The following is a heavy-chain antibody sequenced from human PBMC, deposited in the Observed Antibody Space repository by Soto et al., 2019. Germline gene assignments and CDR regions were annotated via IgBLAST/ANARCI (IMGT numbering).Heavy chain of an antibody. V-gene: IGHV3-53*01. CDR2: IYSGGST. CDR3: ARGYKSWMTTVPPDY. Sequence: EVQLVESGGGLIQPGGSLRLSCAASGFTVSSNYMSWVRQAPGKGLEWVSVIYSGGSTYYADSVKGRFTISRDNSKNTLYLQMNSLRAEDTAVYYCARGYKSWMTTVPPDYWGQGTLVTVSS. D-gene: IGHD4-17*01. CDR1: GFTVSSNY. J-gene: IGHJ4*02.